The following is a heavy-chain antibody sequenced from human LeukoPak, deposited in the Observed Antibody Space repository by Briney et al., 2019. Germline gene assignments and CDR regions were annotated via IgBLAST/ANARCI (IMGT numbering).Heavy chain of an antibody. Sequence: GRSLRLSCAASGCTFSNYGMHWVRQAPGKGLEWVAVIWYDGRNKYYRDSVKGRFTISRDNSENTLYLHMNSLRAEDTAVYYCARDHLEITTFDSFDMWGQGTMVTVSS. V-gene: IGHV3-33*01. J-gene: IGHJ3*02. CDR1: GCTFSNYG. CDR2: IWYDGRNK. D-gene: IGHD3-16*01. CDR3: ARDHLEITTFDSFDM.